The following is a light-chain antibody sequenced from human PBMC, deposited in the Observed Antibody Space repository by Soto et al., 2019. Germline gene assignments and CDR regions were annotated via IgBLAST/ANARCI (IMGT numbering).Light chain of an antibody. J-gene: IGLJ1*01. CDR1: NSDVGGYNY. CDR3: CSYAGSYIYV. V-gene: IGLV2-11*01. CDR2: DVN. Sequence: QSALTQPRSVSGSPGHSVSVSCTGTNSDVGGYNYVSWYQQHPGRAPKLILYDVNRRPSGVADRFSGSKSGNTASLTISGLQAEDEADYYCCSYAGSYIYVFGGGTKLTVL.